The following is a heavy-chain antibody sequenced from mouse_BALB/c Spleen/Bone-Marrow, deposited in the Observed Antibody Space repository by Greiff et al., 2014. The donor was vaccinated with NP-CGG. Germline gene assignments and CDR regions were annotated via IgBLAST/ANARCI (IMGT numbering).Heavy chain of an antibody. CDR1: GDSITSGY. D-gene: IGHD2-1*01. V-gene: IGHV3-8*02. CDR2: ISYSGST. CDR3: ARYDGNYDWYFDV. J-gene: IGHJ1*01. Sequence: EVQLQQSGPSLVKPSQTLSLTCSVTGDSITSGYWNWIRKFPGNKLEYMGYISYSGSTYYNPSLKSRISTTRDTSKNQYYLQLNSVTTEDTATYYCARYDGNYDWYFDVWGAGTTVTVSS.